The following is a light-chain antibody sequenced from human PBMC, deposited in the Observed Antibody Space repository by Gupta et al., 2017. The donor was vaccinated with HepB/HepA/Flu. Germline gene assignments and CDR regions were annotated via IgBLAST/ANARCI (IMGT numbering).Light chain of an antibody. J-gene: IGKJ2*01. Sequence: DIVLTQSPGTLSLSPGERATLSCRASQSVSSRYLAWYQQKPGQAPRLLMYGASSRATGIPDRFSGSGSGTDFTLTINRLEPEDFAMYYCQQYGTSPMYTVGQGTKLEIK. CDR1: QSVSSRY. CDR2: GAS. CDR3: QQYGTSPMYT. V-gene: IGKV3-20*01.